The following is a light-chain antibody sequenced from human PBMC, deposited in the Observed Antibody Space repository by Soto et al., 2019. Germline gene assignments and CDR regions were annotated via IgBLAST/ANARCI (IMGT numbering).Light chain of an antibody. CDR2: ATS. CDR3: QKYNSAPLT. Sequence: DVQMTQSPSSLSAFVGDRVTITCRASQGIAPYLAWFQQKPGKVPKLLIYATSTSQSGVPSRFSGSGSGTDFTLTINSLQPEDVGTYYCQKYNSAPLTFGGGTKVEIK. J-gene: IGKJ4*01. V-gene: IGKV1-27*01. CDR1: QGIAPY.